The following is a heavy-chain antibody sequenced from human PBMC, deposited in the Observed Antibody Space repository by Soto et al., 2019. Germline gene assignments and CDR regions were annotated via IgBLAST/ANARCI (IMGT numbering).Heavy chain of an antibody. V-gene: IGHV3-30-3*01. J-gene: IGHJ4*02. CDR1: GFTFSSYA. Sequence: GGSLRLSCAASGFTFSSYAMHWVRQAPGKGLEWVAVISYDGSNKYYADSVKGRFTISRDNSKNTLYLQMNSLRAEDTAVYYCARDLEMATIWRQPTQFSGGYWGQGTLVTVSS. CDR2: ISYDGSNK. D-gene: IGHD5-12*01. CDR3: ARDLEMATIWRQPTQFSGGY.